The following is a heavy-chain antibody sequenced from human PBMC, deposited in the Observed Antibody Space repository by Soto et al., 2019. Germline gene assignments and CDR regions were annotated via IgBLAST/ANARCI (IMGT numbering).Heavy chain of an antibody. CDR1: GDSISSFY. Sequence: SETLSLTCTVSGDSISSFYWSWIRQPPGKGLEWIGYILHSGSTNYNPSLESRVTISLDASKNQFSLKLSSVTAADTAVYYCAREDFWSGCDHWGQGTQVTVSS. D-gene: IGHD3-3*01. J-gene: IGHJ1*01. CDR3: AREDFWSGCDH. V-gene: IGHV4-59*01. CDR2: ILHSGST.